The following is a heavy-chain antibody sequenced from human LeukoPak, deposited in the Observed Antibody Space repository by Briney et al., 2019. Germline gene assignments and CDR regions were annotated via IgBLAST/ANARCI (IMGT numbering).Heavy chain of an antibody. CDR3: AKDLGSAITSALALDV. CDR1: GFTFTGFH. CDR2: ISVGSNYI. V-gene: IGHV3-21*04. J-gene: IGHJ6*02. D-gene: IGHD2-15*01. Sequence: GGSLRLSCAASGFTFTGFHMNWVRQTPGGGPEWLSSISVGSNYIDYAHSVKGRFTISRDNRKNLLHLQMNSLRPDDSAVYYCAKDLGSAITSALALDVWGQGTTVTVSS.